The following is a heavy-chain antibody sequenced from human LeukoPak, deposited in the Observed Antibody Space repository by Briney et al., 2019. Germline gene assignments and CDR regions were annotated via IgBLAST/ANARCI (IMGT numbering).Heavy chain of an antibody. CDR3: ARGWFDP. Sequence: GGSLRLSCAASGFTFDDYAMHWVRQVPGKGLEWVSGISWNSGDIGYTDSVKGRFTISRDNSKNTLYLQMNSLRAEDTAVYYCARGWFDPWGQGTLVTVSS. J-gene: IGHJ5*02. V-gene: IGHV3-9*01. CDR2: ISWNSGDI. CDR1: GFTFDDYA.